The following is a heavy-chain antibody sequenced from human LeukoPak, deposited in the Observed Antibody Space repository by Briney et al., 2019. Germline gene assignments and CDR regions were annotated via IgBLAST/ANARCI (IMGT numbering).Heavy chain of an antibody. CDR3: ARAWVGRGAFDY. CDR2: IIPIFGTA. J-gene: IGHJ4*02. CDR1: GGTFSSYA. Sequence: SVKVSCKASGGTFSSYAISWVRQVPGQGLEWMGGIIPIFGTANYAQKFQGRVTITADESTSTAYMELSSLRSEDTAVYYCARAWVGRGAFDYWGQGTLVTVSS. V-gene: IGHV1-69*01. D-gene: IGHD1-26*01.